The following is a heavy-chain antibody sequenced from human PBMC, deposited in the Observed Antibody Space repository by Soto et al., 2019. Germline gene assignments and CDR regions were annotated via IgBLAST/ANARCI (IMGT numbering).Heavy chain of an antibody. D-gene: IGHD5-18*01. CDR2: IYHSGST. CDR1: GGSISSSNW. J-gene: IGHJ5*02. Sequence: QVQLQESGPGLVKPSGTLSLTCAVSGGSISSSNWWSWVRQPPGKGLEWIGEIYHSGSTNYNPSLKSRVTISVDTSKNQFSLKLSSVTAADTAVYYCARDRGYSYGHGAYNWFDPWGQGTLVTVSS. CDR3: ARDRGYSYGHGAYNWFDP. V-gene: IGHV4-4*02.